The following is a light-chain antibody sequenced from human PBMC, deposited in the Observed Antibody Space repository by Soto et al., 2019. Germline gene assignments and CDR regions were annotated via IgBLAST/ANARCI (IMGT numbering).Light chain of an antibody. Sequence: EILFTQSPGTLSLSPGERATLSCRASQSISISYLAWYQQQHGQAPRLLIYSTSTRATGIPDRFSGSGSGTDFTLPLSKLEPGDFAVYYCQQYGGSSWTFGQGTKVDIK. CDR3: QQYGGSSWT. CDR2: STS. CDR1: QSISISY. J-gene: IGKJ1*01. V-gene: IGKV3-20*01.